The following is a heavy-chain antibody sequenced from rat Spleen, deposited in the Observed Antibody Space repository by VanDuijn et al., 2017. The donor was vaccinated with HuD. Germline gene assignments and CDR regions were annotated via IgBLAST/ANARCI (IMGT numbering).Heavy chain of an antibody. CDR3: GRRDYGGYGDY. Sequence: EVQLVESGGGLVQPGRSLRLSCAASGFTFSDYNMAWVRQAPKKGLEWVATISYDGSSTYYRDSVKGRFTFSRDNAKSTLYLQMDSLRSEDTATYYCGRRDYGGYGDYWGQGVMVTVSS. V-gene: IGHV5-7*01. CDR2: ISYDGSST. J-gene: IGHJ2*01. D-gene: IGHD1-11*01. CDR1: GFTFSDYN.